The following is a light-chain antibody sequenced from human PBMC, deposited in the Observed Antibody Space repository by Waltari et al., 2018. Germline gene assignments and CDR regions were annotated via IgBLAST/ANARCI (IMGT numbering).Light chain of an antibody. V-gene: IGKV4-1*01. CDR1: QSLVFSSNNKNY. J-gene: IGKJ2*01. CDR2: WAS. CDR3: QQCYTFPYT. Sequence: DIVLTQSPDSLAVSLGERATINCKSSQSLVFSSNNKNYLGWYQQKPGQTPKLLITWASIRESGVPDRFSGSGSGTDFTLTISILQAEDVAVYYCQQCYTFPYTFGQGTKLEIK.